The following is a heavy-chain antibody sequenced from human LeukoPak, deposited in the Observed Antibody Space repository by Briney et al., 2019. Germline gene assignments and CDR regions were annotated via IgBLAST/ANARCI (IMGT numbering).Heavy chain of an antibody. CDR3: ARADYDFLTGYTYYMDV. CDR1: GGTFSSYA. Sequence: GSSVKVSCKASGGTFSSYAISWVRQAPGQGLEWMGWINPNSGGTNYAQKFQGRVTMTRDTSISTAYMELSRLRSDDTAVFYCARADYDFLTGYTYYMDVWGTGTTVTISS. CDR2: INPNSGGT. V-gene: IGHV1-2*02. J-gene: IGHJ6*03. D-gene: IGHD3-9*01.